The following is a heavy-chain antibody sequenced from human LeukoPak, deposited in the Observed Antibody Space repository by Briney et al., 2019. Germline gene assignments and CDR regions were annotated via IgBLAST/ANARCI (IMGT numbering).Heavy chain of an antibody. V-gene: IGHV4-4*07. D-gene: IGHD3-9*01. CDR3: ARDYDVLTAYPPTQLFDP. CDR1: GYSISSSYY. Sequence: PSETLSLTCIVSGYSISSSYYWSWIRQPAGKGLEWIGRIYTSGSTNYNPSLKSRVTMSVDTSKNQFSLKLNSVTAADTAVYYCARDYDVLTAYPPTQLFDPWGQGTLVTVSS. CDR2: IYTSGST. J-gene: IGHJ5*02.